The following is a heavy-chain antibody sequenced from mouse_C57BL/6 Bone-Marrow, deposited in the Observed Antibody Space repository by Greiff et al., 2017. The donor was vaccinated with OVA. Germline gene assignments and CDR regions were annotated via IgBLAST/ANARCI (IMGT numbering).Heavy chain of an antibody. J-gene: IGHJ1*03. V-gene: IGHV1-53*01. Sequence: QVQLKQPGTELVKPGASVKLSCKASGYTFTSYWMHWVKQRPGQGLEWIGNINPSNGGTNYNEKFKSKATLTVDKSSSTAYMQLSSLTSEDSAVYYCARRNYDYSYWYFDVWGTGTTVTVSS. CDR2: INPSNGGT. D-gene: IGHD2-4*01. CDR1: GYTFTSYW. CDR3: ARRNYDYSYWYFDV.